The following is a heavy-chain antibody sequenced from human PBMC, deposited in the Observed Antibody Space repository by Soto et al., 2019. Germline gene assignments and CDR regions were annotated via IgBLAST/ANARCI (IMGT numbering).Heavy chain of an antibody. CDR2: ISGSGGST. J-gene: IGHJ4*02. D-gene: IGHD3-9*01. V-gene: IGHV3-23*01. Sequence: AGGSLRLSCAASGFTFSSYAMSWVRQAPGKGLEWVSAISGSGGSTYYADSVKGRFTISRDNSKNTLYLQMNSLRAEDTAVYYCAKVGVLRYFDWLTPDYWGQGTLVTVSS. CDR1: GFTFSSYA. CDR3: AKVGVLRYFDWLTPDY.